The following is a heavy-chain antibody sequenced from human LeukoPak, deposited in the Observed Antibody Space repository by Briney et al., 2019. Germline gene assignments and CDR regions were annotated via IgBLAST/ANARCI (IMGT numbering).Heavy chain of an antibody. J-gene: IGHJ4*02. Sequence: GGSLRLSCAASEFTFSNYAMNWVRQAPGKGLEWVSHINNDGSTTDNADSVKGRFTISRDNAKNTLFLQMNSLRVEDTAVYYCARADGDCRSFDYWGQGTLVTVSS. CDR3: ARADGDCRSFDY. CDR2: INNDGSTT. D-gene: IGHD2-21*02. V-gene: IGHV3-74*01. CDR1: EFTFSNYA.